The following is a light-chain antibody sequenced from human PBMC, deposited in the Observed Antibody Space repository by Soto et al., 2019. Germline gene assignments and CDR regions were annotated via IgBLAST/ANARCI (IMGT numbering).Light chain of an antibody. Sequence: EIVLTQSPVTLSLSPGERATLSCRASQSVTNYLVWYQQKPGQAPRLLIYDAFSRATGIPARFSGSGSGTEFTLAISSLEPEDSALYYCQQRSDWPITFGRGTRVEIK. CDR1: QSVTNY. CDR3: QQRSDWPIT. V-gene: IGKV3-11*01. J-gene: IGKJ4*01. CDR2: DAF.